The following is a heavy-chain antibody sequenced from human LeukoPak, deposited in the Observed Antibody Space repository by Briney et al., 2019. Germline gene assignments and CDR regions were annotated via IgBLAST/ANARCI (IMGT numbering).Heavy chain of an antibody. CDR3: ARSTAISSGWYR. J-gene: IGHJ4*02. CDR2: IKQDGSDK. CDR1: GSTFSTYW. V-gene: IGHV3-7*01. Sequence: GGSLKLSCAASGSTFSTYWMSWVRQAPGKGLEWVATIKQDGSDKYYVDSVKGRSTISRDNAKNSLYLQMNSLRAEDTAVYFCARSTAISSGWYRWGQGTLVSVSS. D-gene: IGHD6-19*01.